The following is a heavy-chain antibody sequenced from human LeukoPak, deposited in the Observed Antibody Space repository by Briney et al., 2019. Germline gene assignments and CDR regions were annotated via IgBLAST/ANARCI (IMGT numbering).Heavy chain of an antibody. J-gene: IGHJ4*02. CDR3: AGARRGCSYGHLDY. D-gene: IGHD5-18*01. CDR1: GFTFSSYG. CDR2: IWYDGSNK. Sequence: GRSLRLSCAASGFTFSSYGMHWVRQAPGKGLEWVAVIWYDGSNKYYADSVKGRFTISRDNSKNTLYLQMNSLRAEDTAVYYCAGARRGCSYGHLDYRGQGTLVTVSS. V-gene: IGHV3-33*01.